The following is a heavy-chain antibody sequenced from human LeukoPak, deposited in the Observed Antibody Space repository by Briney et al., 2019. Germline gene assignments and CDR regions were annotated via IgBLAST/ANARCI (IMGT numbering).Heavy chain of an antibody. V-gene: IGHV3-48*04. CDR2: ISSSSSTI. J-gene: IGHJ5*02. CDR1: GFTFSSYS. CDR3: ARVYSSSWYRTTLGDHWLDP. Sequence: PGGSLRLSCAASGFTFSSYSMNWVREAPGKGLEWVSYISSSSSTIYYADSVKGRFTISRDNAKNSLYLQMNSLRAEDTAVYYCARVYSSSWYRTTLGDHWLDPWGQGTLVTVSS. D-gene: IGHD6-13*01.